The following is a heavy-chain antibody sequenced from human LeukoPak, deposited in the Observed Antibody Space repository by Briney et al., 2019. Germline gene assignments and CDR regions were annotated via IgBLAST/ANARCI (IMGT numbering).Heavy chain of an antibody. J-gene: IGHJ6*03. CDR2: INHSGST. D-gene: IGHD6-13*01. V-gene: IGHV4-34*01. CDR3: ARVGSYSSGWYHYYYYYMDV. CDR1: GGSFSGYY. Sequence: SETLSLTCAVYGGSFSGYYWSWIRQPPGKGLEWIGEINHSGSTNYNPSLKSRVTISVDTSKNQFSLKLSSVTAADTAVYYCARVGSYSSGWYHYYYYYMDVWGKGTTVTVSS.